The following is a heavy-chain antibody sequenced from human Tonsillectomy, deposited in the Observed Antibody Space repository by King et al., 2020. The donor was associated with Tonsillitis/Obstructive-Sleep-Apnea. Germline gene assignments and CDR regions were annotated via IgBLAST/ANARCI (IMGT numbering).Heavy chain of an antibody. V-gene: IGHV3-43*01. CDR3: AKSGYGGTALYYHYMDV. Sequence: VQLVESGGVVVQPGGSLRLLCAASGFPFDDYTMHWVRQAPGKGLEWVSLITWDGGSTSYADAVKGRFTISRDNNKNSLYLQMNSLRTEDTALYYCAKSGYGGTALYYHYMDVWGKGTTVTVSS. CDR2: ITWDGGST. D-gene: IGHD4-23*01. J-gene: IGHJ6*03. CDR1: GFPFDDYT.